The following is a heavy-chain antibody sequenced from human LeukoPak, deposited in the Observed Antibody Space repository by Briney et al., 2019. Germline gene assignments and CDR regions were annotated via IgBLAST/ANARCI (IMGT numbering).Heavy chain of an antibody. V-gene: IGHV5-51*01. CDR1: GYTFANYW. CDR3: ARPRDRSSWAAFDY. J-gene: IGHJ4*02. CDR2: IYPGDSDT. Sequence: GESLKISFKGSGYTFANYWIGWVRQMPGKGLEWMGIIYPGDSDTRYSPSFQGQVTISADESISAAYLQWSSLKASDTAMYYCARPRDRSSWAAFDYWGQGTLVTVSS. D-gene: IGHD3-22*01.